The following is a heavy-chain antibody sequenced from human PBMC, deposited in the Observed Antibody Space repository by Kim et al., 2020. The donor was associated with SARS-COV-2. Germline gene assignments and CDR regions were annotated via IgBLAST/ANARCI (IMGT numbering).Heavy chain of an antibody. CDR1: GFTFSSYS. J-gene: IGHJ4*02. CDR2: ISSSSSYI. CDR3: ARASGGKRLLWFGEIEGYYFDY. D-gene: IGHD3-10*01. V-gene: IGHV3-21*01. Sequence: GGSLRLSCAASGFTFSSYSMNWVRQAPGKGLEWVSSISSSSSYIYYADSVKGRFTISRDNAKNSLYLQMNSLRAEDTAVYYCARASGGKRLLWFGEIEGYYFDYWGQGTLVTVSS.